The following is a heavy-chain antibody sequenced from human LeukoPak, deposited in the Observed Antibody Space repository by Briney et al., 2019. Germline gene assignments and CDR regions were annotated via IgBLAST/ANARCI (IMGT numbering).Heavy chain of an antibody. V-gene: IGHV4-61*01. Sequence: PSETLSLTCTVSGDSVSSSSYYWSWIRQPPGKGLEWIGYIPYGGSTSYTPSLKSRVTISVDTSKNQVSLKLSSVTAADTAVYYCARVSLTMISNYWGQGTLVTVSS. CDR1: GDSVSSSSYY. CDR3: ARVSLTMISNY. CDR2: IPYGGST. J-gene: IGHJ4*02. D-gene: IGHD3-22*01.